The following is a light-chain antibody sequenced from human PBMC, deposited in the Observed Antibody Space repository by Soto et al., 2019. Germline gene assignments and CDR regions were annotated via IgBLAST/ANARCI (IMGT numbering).Light chain of an antibody. V-gene: IGKV3-20*01. CDR1: QSVSSSY. CDR3: QQYGSSQS. CDR2: GAS. J-gene: IGKJ1*01. Sequence: EIVLTQSPGTLSLSPGERATLSCRASQSVSSSYLAWYQQKPGQAPRLLIYGASSMATGIPDRFSGSGSGTAFTLTISRLEPDDFAVYYCQQYGSSQSFGQGTKVEIK.